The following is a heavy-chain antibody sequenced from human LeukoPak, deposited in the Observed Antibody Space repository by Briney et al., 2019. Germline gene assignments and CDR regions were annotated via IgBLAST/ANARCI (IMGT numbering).Heavy chain of an antibody. D-gene: IGHD3-3*01. CDR3: ARGPHRRTYDRDNWFDP. CDR2: IIPIFGTA. Sequence: SVKVSCKASGGTFSSYALSWVRQAPGQGLEWVGGIIPIFGTANYAQKFQGRVTMTRDMSTTTVYMELSSLRSEDTAVYYCARGPHRRTYDRDNWFDPWGQGTLVTVSS. V-gene: IGHV1-69*05. J-gene: IGHJ5*02. CDR1: GGTFSSYA.